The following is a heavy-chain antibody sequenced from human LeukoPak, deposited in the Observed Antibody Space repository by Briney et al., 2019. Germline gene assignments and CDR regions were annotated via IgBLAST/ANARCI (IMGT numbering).Heavy chain of an antibody. CDR3: ATDFYDST. CDR2: IRSNSDGGTI. J-gene: IGHJ5*02. D-gene: IGHD3-22*01. CDR1: GFTFADAW. Sequence: GGSLRLSCAASGFTFADAWMNWVRQAPGKGLEWVGRIRSNSDGGTIDYAAPVKGRFTLSRDDSKTTLYLQMNSLQTEDTAVYYCATDFYDSTWGQGTLVTVSS. V-gene: IGHV3-15*07.